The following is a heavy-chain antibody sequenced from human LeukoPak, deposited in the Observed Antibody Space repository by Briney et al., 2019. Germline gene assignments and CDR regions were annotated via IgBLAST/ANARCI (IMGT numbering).Heavy chain of an antibody. Sequence: PGGSLRLSCAASGFTFRSYWMSWVRQAPGKGLEWVANMKLDGSEEYYVDSVKGRFTISSDNAKNSLYLQMNSLRVGDTAVYYCARWARYCSSGSCYSWFDPWGQGTLVTVSS. V-gene: IGHV3-7*01. CDR1: GFTFRSYW. CDR3: ARWARYCSSGSCYSWFDP. CDR2: MKLDGSEE. J-gene: IGHJ5*02. D-gene: IGHD2-15*01.